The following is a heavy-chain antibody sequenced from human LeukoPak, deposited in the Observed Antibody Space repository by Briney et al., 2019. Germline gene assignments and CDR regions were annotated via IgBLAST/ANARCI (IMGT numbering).Heavy chain of an antibody. Sequence: GGSLRLSCAASGFTFSNAWMSWVRQAPGKGLEWVGRIKSKTDGGTTDYAAPVKGRFTISRDDSKNTLYLQMNSLKTEDTAVYYCTTDRFGIREGGSGYKTIHTEDYWGQGTLVTVSS. CDR1: GFTFSNAW. CDR2: IKSKTDGGTT. D-gene: IGHD3-22*01. V-gene: IGHV3-15*01. CDR3: TTDRFGIREGGSGYKTIHTEDY. J-gene: IGHJ4*02.